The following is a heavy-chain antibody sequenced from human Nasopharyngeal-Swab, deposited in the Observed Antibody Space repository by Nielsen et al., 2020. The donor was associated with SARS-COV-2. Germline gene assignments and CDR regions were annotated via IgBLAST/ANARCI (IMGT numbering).Heavy chain of an antibody. J-gene: IGHJ4*02. V-gene: IGHV3-21*04. CDR1: GFTFSTYA. CDR3: ARDLHSSSWYRSHHPHYFDY. Sequence: GGSLRLSCAASGFTFSTYAMRWVRQAPGKGLEWVSTINTRGDDTHYVDSVRGRFTISRDNAKNSLYLQMNSLRAEDTAVYYCARDLHSSSWYRSHHPHYFDYWGQGTLVTVSS. CDR2: INTRGDDT. D-gene: IGHD6-13*01.